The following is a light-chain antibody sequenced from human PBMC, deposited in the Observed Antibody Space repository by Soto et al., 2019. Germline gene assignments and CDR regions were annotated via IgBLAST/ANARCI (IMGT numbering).Light chain of an antibody. J-gene: IGLJ3*02. V-gene: IGLV1-47*01. CDR3: AAWDDSLNGWV. CDR1: SSNIGVNY. CDR2: KNT. Sequence: QSVLTQPPSASGTPGQRVTISCSGSSSNIGVNYVYWYQHLPGTATKLLIYKNTQRPSGVPDRFSGSKSGTSASLAISGLRSEDEADYYCAAWDDSLNGWVFGGGTKLTVL.